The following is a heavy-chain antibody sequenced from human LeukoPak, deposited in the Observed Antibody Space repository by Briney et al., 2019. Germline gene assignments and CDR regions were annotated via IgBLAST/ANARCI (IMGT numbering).Heavy chain of an antibody. Sequence: ASVKVSCKASGYTFTGYYMHWVRQAPGQGLEWMGWINPNSGGTNYAQKFQGRVTMTRDTSISTAYMELRSLRSDDTAVYYCARHRVSSGTDTAMVSRYYYYYMDVWGKGTTVTISS. J-gene: IGHJ6*03. D-gene: IGHD5-18*01. CDR1: GYTFTGYY. CDR3: ARHRVSSGTDTAMVSRYYYYYMDV. CDR2: INPNSGGT. V-gene: IGHV1-2*02.